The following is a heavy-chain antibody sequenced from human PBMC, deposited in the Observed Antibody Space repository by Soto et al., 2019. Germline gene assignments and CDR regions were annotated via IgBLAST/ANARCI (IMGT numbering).Heavy chain of an antibody. V-gene: IGHV3-23*01. J-gene: IGHJ4*02. CDR2: IDVLDGA. CDR1: GLSLNNYA. CDR3: SDWRAGGPVNLDH. Sequence: PGGSLRLSCVVSGLSLNNYAIAWVRHAPGKGLEFVSTIDVLDGAWYSDSVRGRLGISRDVSRNTVYLQMSSLRVEDTAIYFCSDWRAGGPVNLDHWGPGTRVTVS. D-gene: IGHD2-15*01.